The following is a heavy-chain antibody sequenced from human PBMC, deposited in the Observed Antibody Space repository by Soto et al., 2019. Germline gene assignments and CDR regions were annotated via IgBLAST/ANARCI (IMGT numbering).Heavy chain of an antibody. J-gene: IGHJ6*02. CDR2: IIPIFGTA. V-gene: IGHV1-69*01. Sequence: QVQLVQSGAEVKKPGSSVKVSCKASGGTFSSYAISWVRQAPGQGLEWMGGIIPIFGTANYAQKFQGRVTITADESTSTAYMELSSLRSEDTDVYYCARNQVVVPAAARYYYYYGMDVWGQGTTVTVSS. D-gene: IGHD2-2*01. CDR3: ARNQVVVPAAARYYYYYGMDV. CDR1: GGTFSSYA.